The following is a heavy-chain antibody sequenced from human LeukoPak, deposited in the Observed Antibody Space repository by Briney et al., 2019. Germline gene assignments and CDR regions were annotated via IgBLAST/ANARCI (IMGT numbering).Heavy chain of an antibody. V-gene: IGHV4-34*01. Sequence: SETLSLTCAVYGGSFSGYYWSWIRQPPGKGLEWIGEINHSGSTNYNPSLKSRVTISVDTSKNQFSLKLSSVTAADTAVYYCARGKGYYGSGGSIWFDPWGQGTLVTVSS. D-gene: IGHD3-10*01. J-gene: IGHJ5*02. CDR1: GGSFSGYY. CDR2: INHSGST. CDR3: ARGKGYYGSGGSIWFDP.